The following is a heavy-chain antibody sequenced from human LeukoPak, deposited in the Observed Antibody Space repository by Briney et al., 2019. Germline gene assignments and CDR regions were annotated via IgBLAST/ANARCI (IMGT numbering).Heavy chain of an antibody. Sequence: GGSLRLSCAASGFTFSDYYMSWIRQAPGKGLEWVSYISSSGSTIYYADSVKSRFTISRDNAKNSLYLQMNSLRAEDTAVYYCARAWEPYRPYYYMDVWGKGTTVTVSS. CDR2: ISSSGSTI. J-gene: IGHJ6*03. D-gene: IGHD1-26*01. CDR3: ARAWEPYRPYYYMDV. V-gene: IGHV3-11*04. CDR1: GFTFSDYY.